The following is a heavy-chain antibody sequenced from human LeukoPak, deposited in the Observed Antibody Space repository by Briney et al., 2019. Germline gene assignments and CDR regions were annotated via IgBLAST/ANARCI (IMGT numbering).Heavy chain of an antibody. V-gene: IGHV4-34*01. D-gene: IGHD6-6*01. Sequence: PSETLSLTCAVYGGSFSGYYWSWIRQPPGKGLEWIGEINHSGSTNYNPSLKSRVTISVDTSKNQFSLKLSSVTAADTAVYYCARGSPLGIAARPWVDYYYYGMDVWGQGTTVTVSS. J-gene: IGHJ6*02. CDR2: INHSGST. CDR1: GGSFSGYY. CDR3: ARGSPLGIAARPWVDYYYYGMDV.